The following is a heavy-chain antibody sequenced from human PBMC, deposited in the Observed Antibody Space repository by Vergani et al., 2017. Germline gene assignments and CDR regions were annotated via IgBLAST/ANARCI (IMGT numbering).Heavy chain of an antibody. J-gene: IGHJ5*01. V-gene: IGHV3-74*03. CDR2: IKSYGSIT. Sequence: DVHLAESGGGCFQPGGSLRLSCSASGFSFNSYWMHWVRQVPGKGLLWVSRIKSYGSITAYADSVKGRFTIYRDNAQNTLYLQMNSLSVADTGVYYCARAICIETCDMSNWLDSLGQGTLVTGSS. CDR1: GFSFNSYW. CDR3: ARAICIETCDMSNWLDS. D-gene: IGHD5/OR15-5a*01.